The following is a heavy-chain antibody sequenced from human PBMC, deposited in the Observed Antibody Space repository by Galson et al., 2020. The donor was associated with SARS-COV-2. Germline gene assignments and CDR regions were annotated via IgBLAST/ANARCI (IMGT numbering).Heavy chain of an antibody. Sequence: GGSLRLSCDASGFTISSYVMSWVRQAPGKGLEWVSGISDSGESTYYADSEKGRFTISRDNSKNTLYLQMSSLRADDTALYYCVKDAFCAEWVLLGGAFDIWGQGTMVTVSS. D-gene: IGHD1-26*01. V-gene: IGHV3-23*01. J-gene: IGHJ3*02. CDR3: VKDAFCAEWVLLGGAFDI. CDR2: ISDSGEST. CDR1: GFTISSYV.